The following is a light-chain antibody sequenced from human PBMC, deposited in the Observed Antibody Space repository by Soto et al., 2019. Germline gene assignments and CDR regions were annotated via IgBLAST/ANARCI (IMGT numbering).Light chain of an antibody. Sequence: QSVLTQPPSVSAAPGQKVTISCSGSSSNIGNNYVSWYQQLPGTAPKLLIYDNNKRPSGIPDRFSGSKSGTSGTLDITGLQTGDEADYYCATWDYSLTAEVFGGGTKVTVL. J-gene: IGLJ2*01. V-gene: IGLV1-51*01. CDR2: DNN. CDR3: ATWDYSLTAEV. CDR1: SSNIGNNY.